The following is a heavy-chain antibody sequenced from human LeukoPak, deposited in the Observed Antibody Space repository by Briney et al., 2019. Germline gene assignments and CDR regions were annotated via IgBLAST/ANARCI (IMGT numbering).Heavy chain of an antibody. J-gene: IGHJ4*02. CDR3: AKASSETNFDC. CDR1: GFTVSSNF. V-gene: IGHV3-66*01. CDR2: IYRGGDT. D-gene: IGHD2-8*01. Sequence: GGSLRLSCVASGFTVSSNFMSWVRQAPGKGLEWVSVIYRGGDTYYADSVKGRFTISRDNSKNTLYLQMNSLRVEDTAVYYCAKASSETNFDCWGQGTLVTVSS.